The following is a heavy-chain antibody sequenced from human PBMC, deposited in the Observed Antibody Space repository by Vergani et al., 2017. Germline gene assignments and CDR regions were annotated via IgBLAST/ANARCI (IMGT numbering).Heavy chain of an antibody. CDR3: ARDHFGSGSYMAWFDP. Sequence: QVHLVQSGVEVKKPGASVKISCRASGYSFIDYYIHWIRQAPGQGLEWMGWINPKSGVTHYAQKSQGSVTMTRDTSIATVYMELTNLRSTDTATFYCARDHFGSGSYMAWFDPWGQGSPVIVSS. CDR2: INPKSGVT. D-gene: IGHD1-26*01. CDR1: GYSFIDYY. V-gene: IGHV1-2*02. J-gene: IGHJ5*02.